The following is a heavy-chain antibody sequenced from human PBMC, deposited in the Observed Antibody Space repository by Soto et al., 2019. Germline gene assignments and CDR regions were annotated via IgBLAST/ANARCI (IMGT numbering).Heavy chain of an antibody. CDR3: ARPTPYYDFWSGYYTGAGPYYYYGMDV. CDR2: MNPNSGNT. Sequence: GASVQVSCKASGYTFTSYDINWVRQATGQGLEWMGWMNPNSGNTGYAQKFQGRVTMTRNTSINTAYMELSSLRSEDTAVYYCARPTPYYDFWSGYYTGAGPYYYYGMDVWGQGATVTVSS. D-gene: IGHD3-3*01. CDR1: GYTFTSYD. J-gene: IGHJ6*02. V-gene: IGHV1-8*01.